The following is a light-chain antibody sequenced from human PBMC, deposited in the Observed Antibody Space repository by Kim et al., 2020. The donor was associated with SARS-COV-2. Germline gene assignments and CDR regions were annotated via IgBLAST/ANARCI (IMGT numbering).Light chain of an antibody. V-gene: IGKV3-15*01. CDR2: GAS. J-gene: IGKJ4*01. CDR3: QQYSHWPIT. CDR1: QSVSSN. Sequence: EIVMTQSPATLSVSPGERATLSCRASQSVSSNLAWYQQKPGQAPRLLIHGASTRATGIPGRFSGSGSGTEFTLTISSLQSEDFAVYYCQQYSHWPITFGGGTKVDIK.